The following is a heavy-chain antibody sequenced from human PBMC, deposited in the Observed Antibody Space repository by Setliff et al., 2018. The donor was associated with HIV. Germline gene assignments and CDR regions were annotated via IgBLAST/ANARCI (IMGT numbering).Heavy chain of an antibody. V-gene: IGHV3-21*01. J-gene: IGHJ4*02. CDR3: VKLQEGHVYSHYDS. CDR2: ISSSSNYI. D-gene: IGHD2-21*01. Sequence: GGSLRLSCAASGFTFSSYSMNWVRQAPGKGLEWVSSISSSSNYIYYADSVKGRFTILRDDSKKTVDLQMNSLRADDTAVYYCVKLQEGHVYSHYDSWGQGTLVTVSS. CDR1: GFTFSSYS.